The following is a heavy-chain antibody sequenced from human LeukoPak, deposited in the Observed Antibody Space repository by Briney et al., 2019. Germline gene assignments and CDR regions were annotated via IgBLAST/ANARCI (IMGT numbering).Heavy chain of an antibody. CDR2: ISSSGSTI. V-gene: IGHV3-48*03. J-gene: IGHJ2*01. Sequence: GGSPRLSCAASGFTFNSYEMNWVRQAPGKGLEWVSYISSSGSTIYYADSVKGRFTISRDNAKNSLYLQMNSLRAEDTAVYYCARARRDGYNWANWYFDLWGRGTLVTVSS. CDR1: GFTFNSYE. CDR3: ARARRDGYNWANWYFDL. D-gene: IGHD5-24*01.